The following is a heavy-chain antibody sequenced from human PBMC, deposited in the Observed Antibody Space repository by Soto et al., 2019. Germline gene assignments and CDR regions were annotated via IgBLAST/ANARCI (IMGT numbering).Heavy chain of an antibody. V-gene: IGHV3-21*01. Sequence: GGSLSLSCAASGFTFSSYSMNWVRQAPGKGLEWVSSISSSSSYIYYADSVKGRFTISRDNAKNSLYLQMNSLRAEDTAVYYCAREHCSSNSCYTGNWLDPWGQGTLVTVST. J-gene: IGHJ5*02. CDR3: AREHCSSNSCYTGNWLDP. CDR1: GFTFSSYS. CDR2: ISSSSSYI. D-gene: IGHD2-2*02.